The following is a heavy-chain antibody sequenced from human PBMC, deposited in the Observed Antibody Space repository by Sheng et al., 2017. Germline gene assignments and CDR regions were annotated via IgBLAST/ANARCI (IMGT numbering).Heavy chain of an antibody. V-gene: IGHV3-64D*09. CDR2: ISSNGGST. J-gene: IGHJ4*03. Sequence: EVQLVESGGGLVQPGGPVRLSCSASGFTFSSYAMHWVRQAPGKGLEYVSAISSNGGSTYYADSVKGRFTISRDNSKNTLYLQMSSLRAEDTAVYYCVKSGTYGSGSYCYFDYWGQEPGHR. CDR1: GFTFSSYA. CDR3: VKSGTYGSGSYCYFDY. D-gene: IGHD3-10*01.